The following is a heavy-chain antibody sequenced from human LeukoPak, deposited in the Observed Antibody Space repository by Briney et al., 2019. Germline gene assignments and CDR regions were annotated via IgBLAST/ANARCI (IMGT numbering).Heavy chain of an antibody. CDR1: GFTFSRYG. CDR3: AREPASYYDILTGYPTYYYGMDV. Sequence: GGSLRLSCAASGFTFSRYGMHWVRQAPGKGLVWVSRINSDGSSTSYADSVKGRFTISRDNAKNTLYLQMNSLRAEDTAVYYCAREPASYYDILTGYPTYYYGMDVWGQGTTVTVSS. D-gene: IGHD3-9*01. CDR2: INSDGSST. V-gene: IGHV3-74*01. J-gene: IGHJ6*02.